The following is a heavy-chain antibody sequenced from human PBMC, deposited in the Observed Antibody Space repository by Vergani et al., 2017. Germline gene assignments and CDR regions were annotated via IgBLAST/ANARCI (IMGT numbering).Heavy chain of an antibody. Sequence: QVQLQESGPGLVKPSQTLSLTCTVSGASINTDFYYWHWIRQPAGKGLEWIGRSYVSGITDYNSSLQSRVSMSVDTSKNQFSLTLTSVTAADTAVYYCERDNKQLRPRAFDLWGQGNMVTVSS. J-gene: IGHJ3*01. CDR2: SYVSGIT. V-gene: IGHV4-61*02. CDR1: GASINTDFYY. D-gene: IGHD4-23*01. CDR3: ERDNKQLRPRAFDL.